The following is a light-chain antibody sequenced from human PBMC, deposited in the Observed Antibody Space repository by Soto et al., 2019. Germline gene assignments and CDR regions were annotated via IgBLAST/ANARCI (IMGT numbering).Light chain of an antibody. CDR2: GAS. J-gene: IGKJ4*01. CDR1: KSVSTN. V-gene: IGKV3-15*01. Sequence: EIVMTQSPATLSVSPGERATLSCRASKSVSTNLAWYQQKPGQAPRLLIYGASTRATGIPARFSGSGSGTEFTLTVSSLQSEDFAVYYCQQYHNWPLTFCGGTKVEI. CDR3: QQYHNWPLT.